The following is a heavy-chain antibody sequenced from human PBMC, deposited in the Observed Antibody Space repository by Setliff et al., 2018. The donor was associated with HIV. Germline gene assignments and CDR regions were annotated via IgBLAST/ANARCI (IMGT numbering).Heavy chain of an antibody. Sequence: SETLSLTCTVSGGSISSGSYYWSWIRQPAGKGLEWIGRTYTSGSTNYNPSLKSRVTISIDTSENQFALNLRSVTAADTAVYFCARSIVGAAISAFDIWGQGTMVTVSS. CDR2: TYTSGST. CDR1: GGSISSGSYY. CDR3: ARSIVGAAISAFDI. V-gene: IGHV4-61*02. J-gene: IGHJ3*02. D-gene: IGHD1-26*01.